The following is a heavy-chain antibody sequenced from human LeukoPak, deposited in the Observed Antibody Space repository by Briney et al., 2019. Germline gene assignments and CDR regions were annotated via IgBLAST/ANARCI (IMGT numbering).Heavy chain of an antibody. CDR3: ASSPCSSSREAFDI. CDR2: IIPIFGTA. V-gene: IGHV1-69*05. Sequence: ASVKVSCKASGGTFSSYAISWVRQAPGQGLEWMGGIIPIFGTANYAQKFQGRVTITTDESTSTAYMELSSLRSEDTAVYYCASSPCSSSREAFDIWGQGTMVTVSS. D-gene: IGHD6-6*01. J-gene: IGHJ3*02. CDR1: GGTFSSYA.